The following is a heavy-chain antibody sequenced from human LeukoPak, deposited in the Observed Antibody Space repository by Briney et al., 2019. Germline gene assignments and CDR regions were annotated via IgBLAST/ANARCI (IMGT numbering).Heavy chain of an antibody. CDR1: GFPFSSYW. V-gene: IGHV3-7*03. CDR2: IKQDGSKK. D-gene: IGHD3-22*01. CDR3: ARDRYDNSGYYYHDY. J-gene: IGHJ4*02. Sequence: GGSLRLSCVASGFPFSSYWMTWVRQAPGKGLEWVANIKQDGSKKSYVDSVKGRFTISRDTSKNTLYLQMNSLRAEDTAIYYCARDRYDNSGYYYHDYWGQGTLVTVSS.